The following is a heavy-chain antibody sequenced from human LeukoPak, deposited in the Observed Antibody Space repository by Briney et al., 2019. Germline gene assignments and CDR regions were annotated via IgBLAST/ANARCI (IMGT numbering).Heavy chain of an antibody. D-gene: IGHD3-3*01. Sequence: PGGSLRLSCAASGFSFSTYGMFWVRQAPGKGLEWVGVISYDGSNQYYADSVKGRFTISRDNSKNTLYPQMDSLRAEDTAVYYCVKGDFWNGLGEYFLYWGQGILVTVSP. CDR3: VKGDFWNGLGEYFLY. CDR2: ISYDGSNQ. CDR1: GFSFSTYG. V-gene: IGHV3-33*05. J-gene: IGHJ1*01.